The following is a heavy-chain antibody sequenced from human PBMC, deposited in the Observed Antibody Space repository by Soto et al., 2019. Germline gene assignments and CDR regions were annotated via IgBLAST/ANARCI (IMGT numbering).Heavy chain of an antibody. CDR3: ARDIGYCSSTRWYNYMDV. D-gene: IGHD2-2*02. Sequence: GGPLRLSCAASGFTFSSYSMNWVRQAPGKGLEWVSSISSSSSYIYYADSVKGRFTISRDNAKNSLYLQMNSLRAEDTAVYYCARDIGYCSSTRWYNYMDVWGKGTTVTVSS. CDR2: ISSSSSYI. V-gene: IGHV3-21*01. J-gene: IGHJ6*03. CDR1: GFTFSSYS.